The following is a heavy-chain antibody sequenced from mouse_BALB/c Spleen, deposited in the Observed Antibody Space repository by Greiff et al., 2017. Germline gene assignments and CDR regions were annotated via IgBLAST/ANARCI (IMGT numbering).Heavy chain of an antibody. V-gene: IGHV1-47*01. J-gene: IGHJ4*01. Sequence: QVQLKESGAELVKPGASVKMSCKAFGYTFTTYPIEWMKQNHGESLEWIGNFHPYNDDTKYNEKFKGKAKLTVEKSSSTVYLELSRLTSDDSAVYYCARGSSGYGDAMDYWGQGTSVTVSS. CDR2: FHPYNDDT. D-gene: IGHD3-1*01. CDR1: GYTFTTYP. CDR3: ARGSSGYGDAMDY.